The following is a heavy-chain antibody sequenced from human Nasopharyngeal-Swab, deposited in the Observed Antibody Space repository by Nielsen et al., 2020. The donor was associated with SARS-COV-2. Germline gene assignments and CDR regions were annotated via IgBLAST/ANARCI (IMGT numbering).Heavy chain of an antibody. CDR2: IYYSGST. V-gene: IGHV4-39*02. CDR1: GGSISSSSYY. D-gene: IGHD1-26*01. Sequence: GSLRLSCTVSGGSISSSSYYWGWIRQPPGKGLEWIGSIYYSGSTYYNPSLKSRVTISVDTSKNQFSLKLSSVTAADTAVYYCARDRGSHPYSGSYYSDYWGQGTLVTVSS. CDR3: ARDRGSHPYSGSYYSDY. J-gene: IGHJ4*02.